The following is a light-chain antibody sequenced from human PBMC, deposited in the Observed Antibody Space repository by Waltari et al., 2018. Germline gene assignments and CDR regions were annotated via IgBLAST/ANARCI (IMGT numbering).Light chain of an antibody. CDR2: DAS. J-gene: IGKJ4*01. CDR1: KGIATF. V-gene: IGKV1-9*01. CDR3: QQFNTFPLT. Sequence: DIQLTQSPSFLSASVGDRVTITCRASKGIATFLTWYQLKPGKAPELLIYDASTVQTWVPSRFRASGSGTDFTLTISSLQPEDFATYYCQQFNTFPLTFGGGTKVEVK.